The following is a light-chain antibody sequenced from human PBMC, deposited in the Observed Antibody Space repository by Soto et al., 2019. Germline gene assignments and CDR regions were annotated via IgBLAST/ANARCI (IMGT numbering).Light chain of an antibody. J-gene: IGLJ7*01. V-gene: IGLV2-14*03. Sequence: QSALTQPASVSGSPGQSITISCTGTSSDVDDYNYVSWYQQHPGRAPKLIIYQVSNRPSGVSTRFSGSKSGITASLTISGLQAEDEADYYCSSYTSTTTLGFGGGTQLTVL. CDR2: QVS. CDR1: SSDVDDYNY. CDR3: SSYTSTTTLG.